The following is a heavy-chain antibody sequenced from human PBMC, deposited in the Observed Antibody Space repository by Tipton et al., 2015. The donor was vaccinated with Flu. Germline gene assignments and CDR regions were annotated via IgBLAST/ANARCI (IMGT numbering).Heavy chain of an antibody. V-gene: IGHV4-4*07. CDR3: ARGSGSGTDVTFYF. CDR1: GGSISNYY. J-gene: IGHJ4*02. CDR2: MYITGST. D-gene: IGHD3-10*01. Sequence: TLSLTCTVSGGSISNYYWSWIRQPAGKGLEWIGRMYITGSTNYNPSLKSRVAMSLDTSKNQFSLRLSYVTSADTAVYYCARGSGSGTDVTFYFWGQGTLVTVSS.